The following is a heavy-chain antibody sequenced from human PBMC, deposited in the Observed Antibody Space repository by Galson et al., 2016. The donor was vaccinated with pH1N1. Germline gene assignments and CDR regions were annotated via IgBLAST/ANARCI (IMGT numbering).Heavy chain of an antibody. CDR3: ARGLKEVRRGARAYYYMDV. V-gene: IGHV3-53*01. CDR2: IYSGGNT. Sequence: NYMSWVRQAPGKGLEWVSVIYSGGNTYYADSVKGRFSISRDYSKNTLYLQMNSLRVEDTAVYYCARGLKEVRRGARAYYYMDVWGKGTTVTVSS. J-gene: IGHJ6*03. D-gene: IGHD3-10*01. CDR1: NY.